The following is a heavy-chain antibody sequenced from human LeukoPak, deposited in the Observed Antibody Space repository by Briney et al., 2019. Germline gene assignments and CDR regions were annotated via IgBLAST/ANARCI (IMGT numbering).Heavy chain of an antibody. V-gene: IGHV4-59*08. J-gene: IGHJ3*02. CDR2: IFSSGTT. CDR3: I. Sequence: PSETLSLTCTVSDGSVSNYYWSWIRQPPGKGLEWIGYIFSSGTTNYNPSLRGRVAISVDTSKNQVSLNLRSVTAADTALYFDIWGQGTVVAVSS. CDR1: DGSVSNYY.